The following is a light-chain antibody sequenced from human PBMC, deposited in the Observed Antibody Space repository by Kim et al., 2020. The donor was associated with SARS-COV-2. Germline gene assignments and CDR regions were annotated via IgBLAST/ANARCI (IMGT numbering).Light chain of an antibody. CDR3: QSYDSSLSGDVV. V-gene: IGLV1-40*01. CDR1: SSNIGAGYD. CDR2: GNS. J-gene: IGLJ2*01. Sequence: VTNPCTGSSSNIGAGYDVHWYQQLPGTGPKLLIYGNSNRPSGVPDRFSGSKSGTSASLAITGLQAEDEADYYCQSYDSSLSGDVVFGGGTQLTVL.